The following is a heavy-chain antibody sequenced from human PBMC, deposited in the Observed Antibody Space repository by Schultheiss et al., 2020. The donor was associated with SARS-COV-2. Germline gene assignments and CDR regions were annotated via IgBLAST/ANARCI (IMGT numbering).Heavy chain of an antibody. V-gene: IGHV3-9*01. J-gene: IGHJ6*02. CDR3: AKDNGDLWNYGGMDV. CDR1: GVAFFDYS. D-gene: IGHD3-3*01. CDR2: IGRNNDNI. Sequence: GGSLRLSCVGSGVAFFDYSMYWVRQAPGKGLEWIAHIGRNNDNIQYGDSVKGRFTISRDNAKNSLYLQMNSLRAEDTALYYCAKDNGDLWNYGGMDVWGQGTTVTVSS.